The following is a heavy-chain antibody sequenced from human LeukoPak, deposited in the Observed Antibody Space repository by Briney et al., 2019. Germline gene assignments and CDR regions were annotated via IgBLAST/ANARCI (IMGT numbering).Heavy chain of an antibody. J-gene: IGHJ4*02. V-gene: IGHV3-7*01. CDR1: GFTFSSNW. D-gene: IGHD3-16*01. CDR2: IKQDGSEK. Sequence: AGTLTLTCAASGFTFSSNWWSWFGRPPGKGLEWVANIKQDGSEKYYVDSVKGRFTISRDNAKNSLYLQMNSLRAEDTAVYYCARLGMGYYFDYWGQGTLVTVSS. CDR3: ARLGMGYYFDY.